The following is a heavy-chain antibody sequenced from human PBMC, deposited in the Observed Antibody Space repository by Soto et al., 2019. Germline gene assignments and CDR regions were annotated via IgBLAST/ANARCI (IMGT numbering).Heavy chain of an antibody. CDR2: ISYDGSNK. CDR3: ARGSSSWGDYYGMDV. CDR1: GFTFSSYG. V-gene: IGHV3-30*03. J-gene: IGHJ6*02. Sequence: GGSLRLSCAASGFTFSSYGMHWVRQAPGKGLEWVAVISYDGSNKYYADSVKGRFTISRDNSKNTLYLQMNSLRAEDTAVYYCARGSSSWGDYYGMDVWGQGTTVTVSS. D-gene: IGHD6-6*01.